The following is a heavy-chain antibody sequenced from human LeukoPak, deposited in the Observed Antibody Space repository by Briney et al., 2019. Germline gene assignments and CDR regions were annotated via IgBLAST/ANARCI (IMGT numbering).Heavy chain of an antibody. CDR3: AKDQTSGIAGPFDS. J-gene: IGHJ5*01. Sequence: GGSLRLSCAASGFTFDDYAMHWVRQAPGKGLEWVSGIRWNSGSIGYADSVKGRFTISRDNTKNALYLQMNSLRTEDTAFYYCAKDQTSGIAGPFDSWGQGTLVTVSS. CDR1: GFTFDDYA. CDR2: IRWNSGSI. D-gene: IGHD6-13*01. V-gene: IGHV3-9*01.